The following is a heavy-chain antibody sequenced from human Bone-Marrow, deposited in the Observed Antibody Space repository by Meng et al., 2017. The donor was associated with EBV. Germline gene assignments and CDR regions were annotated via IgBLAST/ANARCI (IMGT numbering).Heavy chain of an antibody. CDR2: IFYGGST. CDR3: AAGFRELVRSRDY. D-gene: IGHD3-10*01. V-gene: IGHV4-4*02. Sequence: QAPLQESGPRLVKPSGTLSLTCVVSGGSIRSSNWWSWVRQPPGKGLEWIGEIFYGGSTNYNPSLESRITISVDKSKNQFSLKLSSVTAADTAVYYCAAGFRELVRSRDYWGQGTLVTVFS. J-gene: IGHJ4*02. CDR1: GGSIRSSNW.